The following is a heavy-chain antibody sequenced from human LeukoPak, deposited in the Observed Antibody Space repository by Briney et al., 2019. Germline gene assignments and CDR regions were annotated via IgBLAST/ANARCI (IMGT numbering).Heavy chain of an antibody. CDR1: GFTFSSYW. CDR3: ARPHLDHGDLFDY. Sequence: PGRSLRLSCAASGFTFSSYWLSWGRQPPGKGLEWVANIQQDGSEETHVASVKCRFTIPSDNGQNSTYLQMNCPLAPAQALQCFARPHLDHGDLFDYWGQGTLVTVSS. V-gene: IGHV3-7*01. CDR2: IQQDGSEE. J-gene: IGHJ4*02. D-gene: IGHD4-17*01.